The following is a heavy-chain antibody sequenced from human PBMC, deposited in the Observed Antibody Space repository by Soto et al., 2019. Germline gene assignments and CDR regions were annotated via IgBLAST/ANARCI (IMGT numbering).Heavy chain of an antibody. CDR2: ISGSGGTT. CDR3: AKYYYDRRGSNLAFDY. D-gene: IGHD3-16*01. Sequence: GGSLRLSCAASGFTLSKYALRWVRQALGKGLEWFSAISGSGGTTHYADSVNGRVTISRDNSKDTVFLQMNSLRAEDTAVYSCAKYYYDRRGSNLAFDYRGQGTLVTVS. J-gene: IGHJ4*02. CDR1: GFTLSKYA. V-gene: IGHV3-23*01.